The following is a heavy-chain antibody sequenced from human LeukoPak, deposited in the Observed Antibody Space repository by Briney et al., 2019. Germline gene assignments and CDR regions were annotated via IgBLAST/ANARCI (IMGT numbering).Heavy chain of an antibody. CDR2: MRYSGST. Sequence: PSETLSLTCTVSGGSVSNGNYYWSWIRQPPGKGLEWIGNMRYSGSTNYNPSLKSRVTISVDTSMNQLSLLLTSATAADTAVYYCARDSLLRGSGWDYWYFDLWGRGTLVTVSS. V-gene: IGHV4-61*01. CDR1: GGSVSNGNYY. D-gene: IGHD6-25*01. CDR3: ARDSLLRGSGWDYWYFDL. J-gene: IGHJ2*01.